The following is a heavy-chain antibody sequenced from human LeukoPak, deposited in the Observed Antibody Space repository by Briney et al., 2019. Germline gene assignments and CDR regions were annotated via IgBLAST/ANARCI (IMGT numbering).Heavy chain of an antibody. CDR1: GLTFSSYG. Sequence: GGSLRLSCAASGLTFSSYGMSWVRQAPGKGLEWVSAISGSGGSTYYADSVKGRFTISRDNSKNTLYLQMNSLRAEDTAVYYCAKRYYYDSSGYYPHDAFDIWGQGTMVTVSS. CDR3: AKRYYYDSSGYYPHDAFDI. V-gene: IGHV3-23*01. CDR2: ISGSGGST. J-gene: IGHJ3*02. D-gene: IGHD3-22*01.